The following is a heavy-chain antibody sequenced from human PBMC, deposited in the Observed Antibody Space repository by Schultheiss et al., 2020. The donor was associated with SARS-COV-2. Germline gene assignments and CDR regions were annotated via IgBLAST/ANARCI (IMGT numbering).Heavy chain of an antibody. CDR1: GYSFTSYW. CDR3: ARQRGYCSGGSCYRGAFDI. V-gene: IGHV5-10-1*04. Sequence: GESLKISCKGSGYSFTSYWIGWVRQMPGKGLEWMGRIDPSDSYTNYSPSFQGQVTISADKSISTAYLQWSSLKASDTAMYYCARQRGYCSGGSCYRGAFDIWGQGTMVTVSS. CDR2: IDPSDSYT. D-gene: IGHD2-15*01. J-gene: IGHJ3*02.